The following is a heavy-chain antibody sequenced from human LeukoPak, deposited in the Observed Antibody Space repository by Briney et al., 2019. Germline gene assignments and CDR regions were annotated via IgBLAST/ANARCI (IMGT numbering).Heavy chain of an antibody. V-gene: IGHV3-66*01. CDR2: IYSGGST. J-gene: IGHJ4*02. CDR3: AKEDGPVLYYFDY. Sequence: PGGSLRLSCAASGFTVSSNYMSWVRQAPGKGLEWVSVIYSGGSTYYADSVKGRFTISRDNSKNTLYLQMNSLRAEDTAVYYCAKEDGPVLYYFDYWGQGTLVTVSS. D-gene: IGHD4-17*01. CDR1: GFTVSSNY.